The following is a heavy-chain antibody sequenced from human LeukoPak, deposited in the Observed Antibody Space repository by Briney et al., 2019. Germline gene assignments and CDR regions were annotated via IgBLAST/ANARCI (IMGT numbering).Heavy chain of an antibody. CDR3: ARGGWGSSYVWGSYRFDY. Sequence: PSETLSLTCDVYGGSFSGYYWSWILQPPGKGLEWIGEINHSGSTNYNPSLKSRVTISVDTSKNQFSLKLSSVTAADTAVYYCARGGWGSSYVWGSYRFDYWGQGTLVTVSS. CDR2: INHSGST. CDR1: GGSFSGYY. J-gene: IGHJ4*02. D-gene: IGHD3-16*02. V-gene: IGHV4-34*01.